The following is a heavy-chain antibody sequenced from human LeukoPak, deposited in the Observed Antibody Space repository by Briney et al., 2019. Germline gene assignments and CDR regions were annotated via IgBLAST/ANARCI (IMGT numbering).Heavy chain of an antibody. Sequence: ASVNVSCKASGGTFSSYAISWVRQAPGQGLEWMGGIIPIFGTANYAQKFQGRVTITTDESTSTAYMELSSLRSEDTAVYYCATSYYDFWSGLRSHWFDPWGQGTLVTVSS. D-gene: IGHD3-3*01. V-gene: IGHV1-69*05. CDR2: IIPIFGTA. CDR3: ATSYYDFWSGLRSHWFDP. J-gene: IGHJ5*02. CDR1: GGTFSSYA.